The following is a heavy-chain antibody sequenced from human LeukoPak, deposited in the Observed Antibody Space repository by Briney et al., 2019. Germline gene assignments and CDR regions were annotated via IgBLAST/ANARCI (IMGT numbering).Heavy chain of an antibody. CDR2: ISSSDSTI. CDR3: ARGARRSSSWIGY. CDR1: GFTFSDYY. Sequence: GGSLRLSCAASGFTFSDYYMSWIRQAPGKGLEWVSYISSSDSTIYYADSVKGRVTISRDNAKNSLYLQMNSLRAEDTAVYYCARGARRSSSWIGYWGQGTLVTVSS. J-gene: IGHJ4*02. D-gene: IGHD6-13*01. V-gene: IGHV3-11*01.